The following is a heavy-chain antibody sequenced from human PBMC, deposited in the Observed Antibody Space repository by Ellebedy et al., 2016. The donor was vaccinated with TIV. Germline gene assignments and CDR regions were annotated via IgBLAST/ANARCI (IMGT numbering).Heavy chain of an antibody. D-gene: IGHD3-10*01. CDR2: ITTSSTYI. V-gene: IGHV3-21*01. CDR3: AKGGYYYGSSDAFDI. J-gene: IGHJ3*02. Sequence: GESLKISXAASGFSFSSYSMNWVRQAPGKGLEWVSSITTSSTYIYYADSVKGRFTISRDNAKNSLSLQMNSLRAEDTAVYYCAKGGYYYGSSDAFDIWGQGTMVTVSS. CDR1: GFSFSSYS.